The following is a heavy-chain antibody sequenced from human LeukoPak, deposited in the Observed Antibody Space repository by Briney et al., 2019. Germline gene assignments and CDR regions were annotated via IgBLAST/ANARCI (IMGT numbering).Heavy chain of an antibody. CDR1: GDSIRSFY. CDR3: ASHGSSGHDPLT. Sequence: PSETLSLTCTVSGDSIRSFYWNWIRRPPGKGLEWIGYIYYTGSTSYNPSLKSRVTISLDTSKSQFSLRLTSVTAADTAVYYCASHGSSGHDPLTWGQGTLVTVSS. V-gene: IGHV4-59*08. CDR2: IYYTGST. D-gene: IGHD5-12*01. J-gene: IGHJ4*01.